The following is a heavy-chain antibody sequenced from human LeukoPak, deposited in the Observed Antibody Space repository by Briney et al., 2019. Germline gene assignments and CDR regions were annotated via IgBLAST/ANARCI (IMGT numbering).Heavy chain of an antibody. V-gene: IGHV1-18*04. CDR1: GYTFTGYY. D-gene: IGHD1-26*01. J-gene: IGHJ4*02. CDR3: ARDPEVGATKLDY. Sequence: ASVKVSCKASGYTFTGYYMHWVRQAPGQGLEWMGWISAYNGNTNYAQKLQGRVTMTTDTSTSTAYMELRSLRSDDTAVYYCARDPEVGATKLDYWGQGTLVTVSS. CDR2: ISAYNGNT.